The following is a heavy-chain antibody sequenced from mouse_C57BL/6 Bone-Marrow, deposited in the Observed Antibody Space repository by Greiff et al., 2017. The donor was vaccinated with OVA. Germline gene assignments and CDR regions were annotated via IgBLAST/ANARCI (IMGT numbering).Heavy chain of an antibody. CDR1: GYTFTSYW. Sequence: QVQLQQPGAELVRPGTSVKLSCKASGYTFTSYWMHWVKQRPGQGLEWIGVIDPSDSYTNYNHKFKGKATLTVDTSSSTAYMQLSSLTSEDSAVYYCAKKGYSNPWFAYWGQGTLVTVSA. J-gene: IGHJ3*01. CDR2: IDPSDSYT. CDR3: AKKGYSNPWFAY. V-gene: IGHV1-59*01. D-gene: IGHD2-5*01.